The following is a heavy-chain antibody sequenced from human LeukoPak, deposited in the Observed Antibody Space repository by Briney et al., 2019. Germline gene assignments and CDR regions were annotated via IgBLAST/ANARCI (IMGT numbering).Heavy chain of an antibody. CDR1: GFTFDNYA. CDR3: VKPGQGCLDY. V-gene: IGHV3-9*01. CDR2: IAWNSGSI. J-gene: IGHJ4*02. D-gene: IGHD2-15*01. Sequence: SRSLRLSCAASGFTFDNYAMHWVRQAPGKGLEWVSGIAWNSGSIGYADCVKCRFTMSRDNAKNSLYLQMNSLRPEDTALYYSVKPGQGCLDYWGQGTLVTVFS.